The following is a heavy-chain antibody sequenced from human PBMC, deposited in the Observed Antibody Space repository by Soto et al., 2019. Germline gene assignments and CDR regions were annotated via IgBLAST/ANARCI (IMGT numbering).Heavy chain of an antibody. Sequence: GGSLRLSCAASGFTFSNAWMNWVRQAPGKGLEWVGRIKSKTDGGTTDYAAPVKGRFTISRDDSKNTLYLQMNSLKTEDTAVYYCTTDYPHHYYYGMDVWGQGTTVTVSS. CDR2: IKSKTDGGTT. D-gene: IGHD3-16*02. V-gene: IGHV3-15*07. CDR1: GFTFSNAW. J-gene: IGHJ6*02. CDR3: TTDYPHHYYYGMDV.